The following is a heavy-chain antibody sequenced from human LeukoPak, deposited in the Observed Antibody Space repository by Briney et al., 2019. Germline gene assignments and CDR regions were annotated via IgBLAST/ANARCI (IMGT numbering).Heavy chain of an antibody. D-gene: IGHD2-15*01. J-gene: IGHJ4*02. V-gene: IGHV3-7*01. CDR3: AGGQGYLIQL. Sequence: GGSLRLSCVGSGITFSSYWMNWVRQAPGKGLEWVAIIKQDGSVAHYVDSVKGRLTISRDNAKNSPYLQINNLRAEDTAVYYCAGGQGYLIQLWGQGTLVTVSS. CDR1: GITFSSYW. CDR2: IKQDGSVA.